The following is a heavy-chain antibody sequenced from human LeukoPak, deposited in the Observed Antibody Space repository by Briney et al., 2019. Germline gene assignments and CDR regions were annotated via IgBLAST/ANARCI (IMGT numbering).Heavy chain of an antibody. CDR1: GFTFSSYA. Sequence: GGSLRLSCAASGFTFSSYAMGWVRQAPGKGLEWVSAISGSGGSAYYADSVKGRFTISRDNSKNTLFLQMDSLRAEDTAVYYCAKDRGYCSSTSCHTYYFDYWGQGTLVTVSS. J-gene: IGHJ4*02. V-gene: IGHV3-23*01. D-gene: IGHD2-2*02. CDR2: ISGSGGSA. CDR3: AKDRGYCSSTSCHTYYFDY.